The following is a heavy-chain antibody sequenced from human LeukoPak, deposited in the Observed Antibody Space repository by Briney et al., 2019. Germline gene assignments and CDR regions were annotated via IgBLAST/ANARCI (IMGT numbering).Heavy chain of an antibody. V-gene: IGHV4-4*09. CDR2: IYTSGST. CDR3: ARAGGVYFDY. D-gene: IGHD3-10*01. J-gene: IGHJ4*02. Sequence: SETLSLTCTVSGGSISSYYWSWIRQPPGKGLEWIGYIYTSGSTNYNPSLKSRVTISVDTSKIQFSLKLSSVTAADMAVYYCARAGGVYFDYWGQGTLVTVSS. CDR1: GGSISSYY.